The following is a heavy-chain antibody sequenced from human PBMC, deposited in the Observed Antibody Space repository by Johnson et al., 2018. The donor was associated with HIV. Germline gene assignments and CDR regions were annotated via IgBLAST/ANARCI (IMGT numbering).Heavy chain of an antibody. J-gene: IGHJ3*02. Sequence: VQLVESGGGLVQPGGSLRLSCAASGFTFSSYAMSWVRQAPGKGLEWVSAISGSGGSTYYADSVKGRFTISRDNSKNTLYLQMNSLRAEDTAVYYCARTSSGSRNAFDIWGQVTMVTVSS. CDR3: ARTSSGSRNAFDI. V-gene: IGHV3-23*04. D-gene: IGHD3-10*01. CDR2: ISGSGGST. CDR1: GFTFSSYA.